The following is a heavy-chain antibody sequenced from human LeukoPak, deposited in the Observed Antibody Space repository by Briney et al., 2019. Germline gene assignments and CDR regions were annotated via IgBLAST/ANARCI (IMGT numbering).Heavy chain of an antibody. D-gene: IGHD4-17*01. V-gene: IGHV4-39*07. Sequence: PSETLSLTCTVSGGSISSSAYHWGWIRQPPGKGLEWIGSIHNSGSTYYNPSLKSRVTISVETSKNQFSLKLSSVTAADTAVYYCARGPDYGDYGVDYWGQGTLVTVSS. J-gene: IGHJ4*02. CDR2: IHNSGST. CDR3: ARGPDYGDYGVDY. CDR1: GGSISSSAYH.